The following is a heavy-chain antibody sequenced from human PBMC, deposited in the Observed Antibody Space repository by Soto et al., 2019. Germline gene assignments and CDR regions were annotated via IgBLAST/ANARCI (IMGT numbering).Heavy chain of an antibody. J-gene: IGHJ4*02. D-gene: IGHD3-16*01. Sequence: QVQLQESGPGLVKPSETLSLTCTVSGGSIRSYYWSWIRQPPGKGLEWIGYIYYSGSTDYNHSLKSRVTISVDTSKNQFSLMLSSVTAADTAVYYCARRWGRSFDYWGQGTLVTVSS. CDR1: GGSIRSYY. CDR2: IYYSGST. V-gene: IGHV4-59*08. CDR3: ARRWGRSFDY.